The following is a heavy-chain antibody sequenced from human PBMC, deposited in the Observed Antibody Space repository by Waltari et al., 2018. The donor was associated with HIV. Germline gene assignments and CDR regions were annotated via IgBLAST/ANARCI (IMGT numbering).Heavy chain of an antibody. CDR2: IYHSGTT. CDR1: DGSISSSNW. CDR3: AREMVVPAAIRGVWFDP. V-gene: IGHV4-4*02. D-gene: IGHD2-2*02. Sequence: QVQLQESGPGLVKPSGTLSLTCAVSDGSISSSNWWSWVRHPPGKGLEWIGEIYHSGTTYDNPSRKSRVTISVDQSKSQFSLKVTSVTAADTAVYYCAREMVVPAAIRGVWFDPWGQGTLVTVSS. J-gene: IGHJ5*02.